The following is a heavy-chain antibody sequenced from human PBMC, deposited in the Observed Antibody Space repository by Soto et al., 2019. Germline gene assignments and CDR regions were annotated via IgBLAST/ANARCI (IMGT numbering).Heavy chain of an antibody. V-gene: IGHV4-34*01. CDR1: GGSFSGYY. CDR3: ARRRTRQQLVRGNYYGMDV. Sequence: QVQLQQWGAGLLKPSETLSLTCAVYGGSFSGYYWSWIRQPPGKGLEWIGEINHSGSTNYNPSLKSRVTISVDTSKNQFSLKLSSVTAADTAVYYCARRRTRQQLVRGNYYGMDVWGQGTTVTVSS. CDR2: INHSGST. D-gene: IGHD6-13*01. J-gene: IGHJ6*02.